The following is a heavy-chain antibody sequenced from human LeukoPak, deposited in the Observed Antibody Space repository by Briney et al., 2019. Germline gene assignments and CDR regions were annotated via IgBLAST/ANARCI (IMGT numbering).Heavy chain of an antibody. Sequence: GGSLRLSCTACGFTFSSYAMSWVRQAPGKGLEWVSLISSTGSTTYYADSVKGRFTISRDNSENTLYLQMKSLRAEDTAVYYCSTSRPLQSFDCWGQGTLVTVSS. D-gene: IGHD4-11*01. V-gene: IGHV3-23*01. CDR3: STSRPLQSFDC. CDR2: ISSTGSTT. CDR1: GFTFSSYA. J-gene: IGHJ4*02.